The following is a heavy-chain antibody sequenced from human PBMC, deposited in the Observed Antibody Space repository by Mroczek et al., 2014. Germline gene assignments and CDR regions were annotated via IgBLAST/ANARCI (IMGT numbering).Heavy chain of an antibody. J-gene: IGHJ4*02. D-gene: IGHD6-6*01. CDR2: ISGSGGST. V-gene: IGHV3-23*04. CDR3: AKDGTAMVKSSIAARGAVGT. Sequence: VQLVESGGGLVQPGGSLRLSCAASGFTFSSYAMSWVRQAPGKGLEWVSAISGSGGSTYYADSVKGRFTISRDNSKNTLYLQMNSLRAEDTAVYYCAKDGTAMVKSSIAARGAVGTWGQGTPGHRLL. CDR1: GFTFSSYA.